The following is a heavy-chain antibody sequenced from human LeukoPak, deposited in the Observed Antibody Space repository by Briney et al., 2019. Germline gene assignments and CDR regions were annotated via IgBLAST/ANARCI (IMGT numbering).Heavy chain of an antibody. CDR1: GGSISSGGYS. CDR2: IYHSGST. CDR3: ARYCSSTSCYPNDAFDI. D-gene: IGHD2-2*01. V-gene: IGHV4-30-2*01. Sequence: SETLSLTCAVSGGSISSGGYSWSWIRQPPGKGLEWIGYIYHSGSTYYNPSLKSRVTISVDGSKNQFSLKLSSVTAADTAVYYCARYCSSTSCYPNDAFDIWGQGTMVTVSS. J-gene: IGHJ3*02.